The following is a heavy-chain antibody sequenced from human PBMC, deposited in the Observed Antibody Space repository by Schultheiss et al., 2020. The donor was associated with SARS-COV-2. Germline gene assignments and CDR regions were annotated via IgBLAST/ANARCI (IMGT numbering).Heavy chain of an antibody. CDR3: ATRYGSGSYYREYYFDY. D-gene: IGHD3-10*01. CDR2: IYHSGST. Sequence: SETLSLTCAVSGGSISSGGYSWSWIRQPPGKGLEWIGYIYHSGSTYYNPSLKSRVTISVDTSKNQFSLKLSSVTAADTAVYYCATRYGSGSYYREYYFDYWGQGTLVTVSS. V-gene: IGHV4-30-2*05. CDR1: GGSISSGGYS. J-gene: IGHJ4*02.